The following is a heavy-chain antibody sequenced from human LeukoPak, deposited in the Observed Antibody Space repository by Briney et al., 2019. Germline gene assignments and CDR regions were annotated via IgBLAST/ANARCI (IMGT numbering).Heavy chain of an antibody. Sequence: SETLSLTCTVSGGSISRSSYCWGWIRQPPGKGLEWIGSMYYSGSTFYNPSLKSRVTILVDTSKNQFSLKLSSVTAADTAVYYCARDYGSGRRYYYMDVWGKGTTVTVSS. CDR2: MYYSGST. V-gene: IGHV4-39*07. D-gene: IGHD3-10*01. CDR3: ARDYGSGRRYYYMDV. CDR1: GGSISRSSYC. J-gene: IGHJ6*03.